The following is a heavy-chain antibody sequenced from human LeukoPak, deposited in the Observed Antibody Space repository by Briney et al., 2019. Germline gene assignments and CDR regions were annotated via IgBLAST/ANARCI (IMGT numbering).Heavy chain of an antibody. CDR3: ARGTTVTTGDY. J-gene: IGHJ4*02. Sequence: EWIGEISHSGSTNCNPSLKSRVTISVDTSKNQFSLKLNSVTAADTAVYYCARGTTVTTGDYWGQGTLVTVSS. V-gene: IGHV4-34*01. D-gene: IGHD4-17*01. CDR2: ISHSGST.